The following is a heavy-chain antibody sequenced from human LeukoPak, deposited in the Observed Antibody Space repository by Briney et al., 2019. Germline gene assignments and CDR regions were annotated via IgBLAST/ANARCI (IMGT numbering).Heavy chain of an antibody. Sequence: PSETLSLTCAVYGGSFSGYYWSWIRQPPGKGLEWIGEINHGGSTNYNPSLKSRVTISVDTSKNQFSLKLSSVTAADTAVYYCARGPMIVVVITKGYGWFDPWGQGTLVTVSS. CDR2: INHGGST. D-gene: IGHD3-22*01. J-gene: IGHJ5*02. V-gene: IGHV4-34*01. CDR1: GGSFSGYY. CDR3: ARGPMIVVVITKGYGWFDP.